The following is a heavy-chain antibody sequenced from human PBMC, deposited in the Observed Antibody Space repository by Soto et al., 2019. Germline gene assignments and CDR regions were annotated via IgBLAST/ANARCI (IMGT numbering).Heavy chain of an antibody. CDR1: GFTFSTYW. J-gene: IGHJ4*02. Sequence: GGSLRLSCAASGFTFSTYWMDWVRQTPGKGLEWVANINRDGSEKNYVDSVKGRFTISGDNAKNSLYLQMSSLTAEDSALYYCSKSLNSWGQGTLVTVSS. CDR2: INRDGSEK. V-gene: IGHV3-7*01. CDR3: SKSLNS.